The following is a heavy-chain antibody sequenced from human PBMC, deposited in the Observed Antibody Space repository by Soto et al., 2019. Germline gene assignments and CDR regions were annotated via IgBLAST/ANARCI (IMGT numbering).Heavy chain of an antibody. CDR1: GYTFTSYY. CDR3: AKEGVITMVRGEPPLSDQTVFDP. J-gene: IGHJ5*02. CDR2: INPSGGST. Sequence: ASVKVSCKASGYTFTSYYMHWVRQAPGQGLEWMGIINPSGGSTNYAQKLQGRVAMTRDTSTSTVYMELNSLRSEDTAVYYCAKEGVITMVRGEPPLSDQTVFDPWGQGTLVTVSS. D-gene: IGHD3-10*01. V-gene: IGHV1-46*01.